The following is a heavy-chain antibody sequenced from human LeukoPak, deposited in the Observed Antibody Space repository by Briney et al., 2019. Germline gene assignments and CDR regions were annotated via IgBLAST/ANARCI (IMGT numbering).Heavy chain of an antibody. Sequence: SETLSLICGVSGYSISSGYQWAWIRQSPGKGLEWIGSIYHSGSAHYNPSLKSRVTISVETSKNQFSLNMYSVTAADTAVYYCARDPRWLTPDCTSTSCYENYFDPWGQGTLVTVSS. V-gene: IGHV4-38-2*02. D-gene: IGHD2-2*01. CDR3: ARDPRWLTPDCTSTSCYENYFDP. J-gene: IGHJ5*02. CDR1: GYSISSGYQ. CDR2: IYHSGSA.